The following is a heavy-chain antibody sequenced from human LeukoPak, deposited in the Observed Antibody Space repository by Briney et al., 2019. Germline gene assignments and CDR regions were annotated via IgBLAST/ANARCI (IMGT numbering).Heavy chain of an antibody. V-gene: IGHV3-48*03. Sequence: PGGSLRLSCAASGFTFSSYGMNWVRQAPGKGLEWVSYISSSGSTIYYADSVKGRFTISRDNAKNSLYLQMNSLRAEDTAVYYCAKNYDFWSGYPDYYYYGMDVWGQGTTVTVSS. D-gene: IGHD3-3*01. CDR1: GFTFSSYG. CDR3: AKNYDFWSGYPDYYYYGMDV. J-gene: IGHJ6*02. CDR2: ISSSGSTI.